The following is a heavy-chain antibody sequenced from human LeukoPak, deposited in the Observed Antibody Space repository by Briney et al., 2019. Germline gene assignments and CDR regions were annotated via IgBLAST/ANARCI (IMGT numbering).Heavy chain of an antibody. V-gene: IGHV3-48*02. CDR2: ISSSSSTI. CDR1: GFTFSSYS. CDR3: ASSYCGGDCRPSLFDY. D-gene: IGHD2-21*01. Sequence: GGSLRLSCAASGFTFSSYSMNWVRQAPGKGLEWVSYISSSSSTIYYTDSVKGRFTISRDNAENSLYLQMNSLRDEGTAVYYCASSYCGGDCRPSLFDYWGQGALVTVSS. J-gene: IGHJ4*02.